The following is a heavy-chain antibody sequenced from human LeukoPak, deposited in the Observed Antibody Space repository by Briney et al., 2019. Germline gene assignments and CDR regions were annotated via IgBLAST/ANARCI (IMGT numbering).Heavy chain of an antibody. CDR3: AREGSYYFDC. Sequence: GGSLRLSCAASGFTFSSYQMHWVRQAPGKGLEWVSYISPSGNIIYYADSVKGRFTISRDNAKNSLYLQMNSLRAEDTAVYYCAREGSYYFDCWGQGTLVTVSS. CDR1: GFTFSSYQ. J-gene: IGHJ4*02. V-gene: IGHV3-48*03. CDR2: ISPSGNII.